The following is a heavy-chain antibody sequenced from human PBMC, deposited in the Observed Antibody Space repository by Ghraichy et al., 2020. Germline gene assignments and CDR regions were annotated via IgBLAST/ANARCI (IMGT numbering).Heavy chain of an antibody. CDR2: IYYSGST. Sequence: LSLTCTVSGGSISSYYWSWIRQPPGKGLEWIGYIYYSGSTNYNPSLKSRVTISVDTSKNQFSLKLSSVTAADTAVYYCARLSSGWYLHYYYYMDVWGKGTTVTVSS. V-gene: IGHV4-59*01. CDR1: GGSISSYY. CDR3: ARLSSGWYLHYYYYMDV. D-gene: IGHD6-19*01. J-gene: IGHJ6*03.